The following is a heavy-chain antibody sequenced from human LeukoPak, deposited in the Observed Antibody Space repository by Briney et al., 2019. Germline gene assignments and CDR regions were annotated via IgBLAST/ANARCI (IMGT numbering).Heavy chain of an antibody. J-gene: IGHJ4*02. CDR2: IDPTSGAT. Sequence: AASVKVSCKASGYSFTGYYIHWVRQAPGHGLDWMGWIDPTSGATNYAQKFQGRVTITRDTSITTAYMELSRLRSDDTAVYYCAKVRPYHGDALDYWGQGTLVSVSS. CDR3: AKVRPYHGDALDY. V-gene: IGHV1-2*02. CDR1: GYSFTGYY. D-gene: IGHD4-17*01.